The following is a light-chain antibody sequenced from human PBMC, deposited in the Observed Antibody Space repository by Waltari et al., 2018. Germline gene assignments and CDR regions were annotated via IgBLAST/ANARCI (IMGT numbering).Light chain of an antibody. J-gene: IGKJ1*01. CDR1: RNLESRY. Sequence: IVLTQSPGSLSLSAGETATLSCRASRNLESRYLAWFNQKPGQAPSLLIYDTSNRAAGIPDRFSVSGSGTDFSLTISGLAPEDFAVYYCHHYADSLWTFGQGTKVEIK. V-gene: IGKV3-20*01. CDR3: HHYADSLWT. CDR2: DTS.